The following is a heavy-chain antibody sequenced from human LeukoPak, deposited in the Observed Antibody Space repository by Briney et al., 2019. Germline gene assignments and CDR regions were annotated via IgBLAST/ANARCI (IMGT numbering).Heavy chain of an antibody. CDR1: GFIFSNSW. J-gene: IGHJ4*02. V-gene: IGHV3-7*01. Sequence: GGSLRLSCAASGFIFSNSWMNWVRQAPGQGLEWVANIKPDGGVKYYVDSVKGRFTISRDNAENSLYLQMNSLRAEGTAVYYCAKDLRPGYSSSWYFDYWGQGTLVTVSS. D-gene: IGHD6-13*01. CDR2: IKPDGGVK. CDR3: AKDLRPGYSSSWYFDY.